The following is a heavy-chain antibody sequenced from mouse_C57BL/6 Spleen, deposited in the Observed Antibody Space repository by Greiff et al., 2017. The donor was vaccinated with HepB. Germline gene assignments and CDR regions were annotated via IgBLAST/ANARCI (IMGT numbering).Heavy chain of an antibody. CDR2: IHPNSGST. Sequence: QVQLKQPGAELVKPGASVKLSCKASGYTFTSYWMHWVKQRPGQGLEWIGMIHPNSGSTNYNEKFKSKATLTVDKSSSTAYMQLSSLTSEDSAVYYCARSPITTVVAKDFDYWGQGTTLTVSS. CDR1: GYTFTSYW. J-gene: IGHJ2*01. D-gene: IGHD1-1*01. CDR3: ARSPITTVVAKDFDY. V-gene: IGHV1-64*01.